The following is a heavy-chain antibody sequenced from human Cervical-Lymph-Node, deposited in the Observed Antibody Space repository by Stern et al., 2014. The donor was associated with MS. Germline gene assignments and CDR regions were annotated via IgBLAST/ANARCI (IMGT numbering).Heavy chain of an antibody. J-gene: IGHJ4*02. CDR1: GFPFNTAW. CDR3: ARGGGVNDY. CDR2: IKSKKDGETT. V-gene: IGHV3-15*01. Sequence: VQLVQSGGDLVKPGGSLRLSCVASGFPFNTAWMSWVRQVPGRGLEWGGRIKSKKDGETTDYAAPGIGRFTISRDESKNTLYLQMNSLKTEDTALYYCARGGGVNDYWGQGTLVAVSS. D-gene: IGHD4-23*01.